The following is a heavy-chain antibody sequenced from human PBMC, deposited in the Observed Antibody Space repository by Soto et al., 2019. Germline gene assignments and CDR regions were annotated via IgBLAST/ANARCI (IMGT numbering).Heavy chain of an antibody. Sequence: PGGSLRLSCAASGFTFTRYSMNWVRQAPGKGLEWVSSISSTANYIYYGDSMKGRFTISRDNAKNSLYLEMNSLRAEDTAVYYCARESEDLTSNFDYWGQGTLVTVSS. V-gene: IGHV3-21*06. CDR3: ARESEDLTSNFDY. CDR1: GFTFTRYS. CDR2: ISSTANYI. J-gene: IGHJ4*02.